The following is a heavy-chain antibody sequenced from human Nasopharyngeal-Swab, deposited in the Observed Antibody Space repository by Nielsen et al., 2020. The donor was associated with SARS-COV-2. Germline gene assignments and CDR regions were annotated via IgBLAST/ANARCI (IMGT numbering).Heavy chain of an antibody. V-gene: IGHV3-15*01. D-gene: IGHD2-2*01. Sequence: WIRQPPGKRLEWVGRIKSKTDGGTTDYAAPVKGRFTISRDDSKNTLYLQMNSLKTEDTAVYYCTTDLMYCSSTSCYSFDYWGQGTLVTVSS. CDR3: TTDLMYCSSTSCYSFDY. CDR2: IKSKTDGGTT. J-gene: IGHJ4*02.